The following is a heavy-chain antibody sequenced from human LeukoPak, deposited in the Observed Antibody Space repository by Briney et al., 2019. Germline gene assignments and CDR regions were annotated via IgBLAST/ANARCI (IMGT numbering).Heavy chain of an antibody. CDR2: ISYDGSNK. Sequence: GGSLRLSCAASGFTFSSYGMHWVRQAPGKGLEWVSVISYDGSNKYYADSVKGRFTISRDNSKNTLYLQMNSLRAEDTAVYYCAKDSGGYTYVFDYWGQGTLVTVSS. D-gene: IGHD5-18*01. CDR3: AKDSGGYTYVFDY. CDR1: GFTFSSYG. V-gene: IGHV3-30*18. J-gene: IGHJ4*02.